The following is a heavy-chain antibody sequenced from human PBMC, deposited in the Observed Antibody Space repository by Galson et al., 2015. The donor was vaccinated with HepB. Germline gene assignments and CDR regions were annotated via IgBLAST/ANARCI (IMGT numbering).Heavy chain of an antibody. CDR2: IHSDGTT. CDR3: AGRTDRGGLSPKCYFS. D-gene: IGHD3-10*01. J-gene: IGHJ5*02. Sequence: TLSLTCTVSGNSINNKYYYWTWTRQHPEKGLEFIGYIHSDGTTRYTSSLKSRVSISLDTSENQFSLNLNSVTAADTAVYYCAGRTDRGGLSPKCYFSWGQGTLVTVSS. V-gene: IGHV4-31*03. CDR1: GNSINNKYYY.